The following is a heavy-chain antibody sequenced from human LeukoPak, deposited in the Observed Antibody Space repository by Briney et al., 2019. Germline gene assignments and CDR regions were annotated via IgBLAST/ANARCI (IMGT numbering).Heavy chain of an antibody. Sequence: SETLSLTCAVYGGSFSGYYWSWIRQPPGKGLEWIGEINHSGSTNYNPSLKSRVTISVDTSKNQFSLKLSSVTAADTAVYYCARGGGYDSSGYYLLTDAFDIWGQGTMATVSS. CDR2: INHSGST. CDR3: ARGGGYDSSGYYLLTDAFDI. D-gene: IGHD3-22*01. CDR1: GGSFSGYY. J-gene: IGHJ3*02. V-gene: IGHV4-34*01.